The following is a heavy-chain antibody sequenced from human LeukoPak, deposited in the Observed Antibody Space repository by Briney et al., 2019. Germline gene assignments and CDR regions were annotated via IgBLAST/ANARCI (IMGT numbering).Heavy chain of an antibody. D-gene: IGHD2-15*01. J-gene: IGHJ6*03. CDR1: GFTFSNYG. V-gene: IGHV3-23*01. CDR3: AKNGDRGAYCSGGTCYPYYYYYMDV. Sequence: GGSLRLSCAASGFTFSNYGMSWVRQAPGKGLEWVSGISGSGGSIYYADPVKGRFTISRDNSKNTLYLQMNSLRAEDTAIYYCAKNGDRGAYCSGGTCYPYYYYYMDVWGKGTTVTISS. CDR2: ISGSGGSI.